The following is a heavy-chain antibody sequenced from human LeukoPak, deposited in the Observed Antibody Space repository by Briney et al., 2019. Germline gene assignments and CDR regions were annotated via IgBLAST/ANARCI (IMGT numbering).Heavy chain of an antibody. J-gene: IGHJ4*02. CDR1: GFTFSSYW. D-gene: IGHD3-3*01. V-gene: IGHV3-7*01. CDR2: IKEDGNEK. Sequence: GGSLRLSCAASGFTFSSYWMSWVRQAPGKGLEWVAHIKEDGNEKYYVDSVKGRFAISRDNAKNSLYLQMNSLRAEDTAVYYCARSNDFRSGYLFDYWGQGTLVTVSS. CDR3: ARSNDFRSGYLFDY.